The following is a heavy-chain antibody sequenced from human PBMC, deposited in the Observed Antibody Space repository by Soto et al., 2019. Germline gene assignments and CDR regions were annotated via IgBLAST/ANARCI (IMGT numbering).Heavy chain of an antibody. V-gene: IGHV1-18*04. D-gene: IGHD3-3*01. CDR2: ISAYNGNT. CDR3: AREINFIDYDFCSGPIYYYYGMDV. Sequence: QVQLVQSGAEVKKPGASVKVSCKASGYTFTSYGISWVRQAPGQGLEWMGWISAYNGNTNYAQKLQGRVTMTTDTSTSTAYMELRSLRSDDTAVYYCAREINFIDYDFCSGPIYYYYGMDVWGQGTTVTVSS. CDR1: GYTFTSYG. J-gene: IGHJ6*02.